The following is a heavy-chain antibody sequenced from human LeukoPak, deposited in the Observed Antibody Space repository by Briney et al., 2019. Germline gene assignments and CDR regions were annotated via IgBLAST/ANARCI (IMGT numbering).Heavy chain of an antibody. Sequence: SETLSLTCTVSGGSISSYYWSWIRQPPGKGLEWIRYIYYSGSTNYNPSLKSRVTISVDTSKNQFSLKLSSVTAADTAVYYCARGSSIAAAPGVYYYMDVWGKGTTVTVSS. CDR1: GGSISSYY. CDR2: IYYSGST. CDR3: ARGSSIAAAPGVYYYMDV. J-gene: IGHJ6*03. D-gene: IGHD6-13*01. V-gene: IGHV4-59*01.